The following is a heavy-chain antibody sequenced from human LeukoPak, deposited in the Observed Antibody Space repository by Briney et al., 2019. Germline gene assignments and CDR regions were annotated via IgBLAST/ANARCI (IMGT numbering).Heavy chain of an antibody. CDR2: IYTSGST. CDR3: ARGGGYYDSSGYYYLDY. D-gene: IGHD3-22*01. CDR1: GGSISSYY. Sequence: MTSETLSLTCTVSGGSISSYYWSWIRQPAGKGLEWIGRIYTSGSTNYNPSLKSRVTMSVDTSKNQFSLKLSSVTAADTAVYYCARGGGYYDSSGYYYLDYWGQGTLVTVSS. V-gene: IGHV4-4*07. J-gene: IGHJ4*02.